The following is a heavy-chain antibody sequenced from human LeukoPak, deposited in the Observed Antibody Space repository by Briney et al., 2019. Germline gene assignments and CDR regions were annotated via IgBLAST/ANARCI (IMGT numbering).Heavy chain of an antibody. V-gene: IGHV1-2*02. CDR2: INPNSGGT. J-gene: IGHJ6*02. D-gene: IGHD1-1*01. CDR1: GYTFTGYY. CDR3: ARAPGTTLDYYYYGMDV. Sequence: ASVKVSCKASGYTFTGYYMHWVRQAPGQGLEWMGWINPNSGGTNYAQKFQGRVTMTRDTSISTAYMELSRLRSDDTAVYYCARAPGTTLDYYYYGMDVWGQGTTVTVSS.